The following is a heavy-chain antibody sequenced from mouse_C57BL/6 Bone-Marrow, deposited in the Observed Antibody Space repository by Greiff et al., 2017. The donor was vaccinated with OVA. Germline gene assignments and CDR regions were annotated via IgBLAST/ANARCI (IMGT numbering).Heavy chain of an antibody. D-gene: IGHD4-1*01. V-gene: IGHV5-12*01. Sequence: EVKLMESGGGLVQPGGSLKLSCAASGFTFSDYYMYWVRQTPEKRLEWVAYISNGGGSTYYPDTVKGRFTISRDNAKNTLYLQMSRLKSEDTAMYYCARLKLGLDYWGQGTTLTVSS. CDR1: GFTFSDYY. J-gene: IGHJ2*01. CDR3: ARLKLGLDY. CDR2: ISNGGGST.